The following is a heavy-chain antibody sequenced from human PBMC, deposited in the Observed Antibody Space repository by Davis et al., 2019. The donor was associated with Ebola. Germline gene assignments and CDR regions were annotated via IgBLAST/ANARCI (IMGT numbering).Heavy chain of an antibody. CDR1: GFTFDDYA. D-gene: IGHD5-24*01. CDR3: ASLDGLFDY. CDR2: ISWNSGSI. Sequence: SLKISCAASGFTFDDYAMHWVRQAPGKGLEWVSGISWNSGSIGYADSVKGRFTISRDNAKNSLYLQMNSLRAEDTAVYYCASLDGLFDYWGQGTLVTVSS. J-gene: IGHJ4*02. V-gene: IGHV3-9*01.